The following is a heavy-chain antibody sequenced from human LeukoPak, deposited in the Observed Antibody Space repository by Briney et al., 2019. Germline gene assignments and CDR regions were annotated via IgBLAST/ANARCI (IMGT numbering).Heavy chain of an antibody. V-gene: IGHV3-23*01. Sequence: PGGSLRLSCAASGFTFSSYAMSWVRQAPGKGLEWVSAISGGGGSTYYADSVKGRFTISRDTSKNTLYLQMNNLRAEDTAVYYCAKSVAATGTSSVIIDYWGQGTLVTVSS. D-gene: IGHD6-13*01. CDR2: ISGGGGST. CDR1: GFTFSSYA. J-gene: IGHJ4*02. CDR3: AKSVAATGTSSVIIDY.